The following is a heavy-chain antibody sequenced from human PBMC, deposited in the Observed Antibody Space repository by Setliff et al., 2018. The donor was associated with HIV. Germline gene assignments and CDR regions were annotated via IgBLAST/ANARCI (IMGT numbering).Heavy chain of an antibody. CDR2: VFHSGSA. Sequence: SETLSLTCAVSGGPLNSRNWWSWVRQPPGKGLEWIGEVFHSGSANSNASLRSRVMISVDTSKNQFSLKLSAVTAADTAVYYCARLSPPGPRLANYYYYMDVWGRGTTVTVSS. V-gene: IGHV4-4*02. J-gene: IGHJ6*03. CDR1: GGPLNSRNW. CDR3: ARLSPPGPRLANYYYYMDV.